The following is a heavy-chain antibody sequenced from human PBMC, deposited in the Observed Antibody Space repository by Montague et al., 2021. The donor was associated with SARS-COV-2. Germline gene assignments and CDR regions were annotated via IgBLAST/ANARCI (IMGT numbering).Heavy chain of an antibody. CDR1: GFTFSNIW. V-gene: IGHV3-7*01. CDR2: IKPDESEK. D-gene: IGHD3/OR15-3a*01. CDR3: ARSPRGSGTGWLDY. Sequence: SLRLSCAASGFTFSNIWMSWVRQAPGKGLEWVANIKPDESEKNYVDSVKGRFTISRDNAKNSLILQMNSLKDEDTAVYYCARSPRGSGTGWLDYWGQGTLVTVSS. J-gene: IGHJ4*02.